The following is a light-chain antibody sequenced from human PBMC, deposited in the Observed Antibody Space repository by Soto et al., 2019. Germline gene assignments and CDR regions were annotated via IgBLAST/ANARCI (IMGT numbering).Light chain of an antibody. CDR3: QQRSNWPPALT. CDR2: GAS. J-gene: IGKJ4*01. V-gene: IGKV3D-20*02. CDR1: QSFSSSY. Sequence: EIVLTQSPGTLSLSPGERATLSCRASQSFSSSYLAWYQQKPGQAPRLLIYGASSRATGIPDRFSGSGSGTDFTLTINRLEPEDFAVYYCQQRSNWPPALTFGGGTKVEIK.